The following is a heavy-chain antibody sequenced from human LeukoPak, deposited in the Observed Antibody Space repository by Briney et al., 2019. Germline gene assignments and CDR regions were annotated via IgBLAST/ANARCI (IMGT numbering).Heavy chain of an antibody. Sequence: SETLSLTCTVSGGSVSDINYFRGWIRQPPGKGLEWIGSIYYSGDTYYNPSLKSRVTIYVDMSKNQFSLKLSSVTAADTAVYYCARLYDSSGYHDGEDYWGQGTLVTVSS. D-gene: IGHD3-22*01. CDR1: GGSVSDINYF. J-gene: IGHJ4*02. CDR3: ARLYDSSGYHDGEDY. CDR2: IYYSGDT. V-gene: IGHV4-39*01.